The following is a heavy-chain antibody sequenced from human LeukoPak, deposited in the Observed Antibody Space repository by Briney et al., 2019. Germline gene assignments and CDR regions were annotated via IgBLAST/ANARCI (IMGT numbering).Heavy chain of an antibody. V-gene: IGHV3-48*03. Sequence: PGGSLRLSCAASGFTFSSYEMNWVRQAPGKGLEWVSYITSSSSTIYYADSVRGRFTISRENAKNSLYLQMNSLRAEDTAVYYCAELGITMIGGVWGKGTTVTISS. CDR1: GFTFSSYE. J-gene: IGHJ6*04. D-gene: IGHD3-10*02. CDR2: ITSSSSTI. CDR3: AELGITMIGGV.